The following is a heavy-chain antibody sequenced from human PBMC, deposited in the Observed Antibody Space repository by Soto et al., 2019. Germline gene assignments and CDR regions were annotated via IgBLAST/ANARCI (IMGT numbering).Heavy chain of an antibody. CDR3: VRRGYSSSWYPDY. CDR1: GYRVSSFC. Sequence: GESLKISRQGSGYRVSSFCIGGVPDMPGGGLECVGIAQHSHSVTRYSPTFQSHGTLSADETTNTAYLQWSSLRATDTAMYACVRRGYSSSWYPDYWGQGTLVTVSS. CDR2: AQHSHSVT. J-gene: IGHJ4*02. V-gene: IGHV5-51*01. D-gene: IGHD6-13*01.